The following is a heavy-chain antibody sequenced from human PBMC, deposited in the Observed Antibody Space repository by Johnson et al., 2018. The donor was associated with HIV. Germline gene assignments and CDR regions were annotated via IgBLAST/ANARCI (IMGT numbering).Heavy chain of an antibody. J-gene: IGHJ3*02. CDR1: GFTFSSYD. Sequence: EVQLVESGGGLVQPGGSLRLSCAASGFTFSSYDMHWVRQATGKGLEWVSAIGTAGDTYYPGSVKGRFTISRENAKNSLYLQMKSLRAEDTAVYYCARGIAVSNWVDIWGQGTMVTVSS. D-gene: IGHD6-19*01. CDR3: ARGIAVSNWVDI. CDR2: IGTAGDT. V-gene: IGHV3-13*01.